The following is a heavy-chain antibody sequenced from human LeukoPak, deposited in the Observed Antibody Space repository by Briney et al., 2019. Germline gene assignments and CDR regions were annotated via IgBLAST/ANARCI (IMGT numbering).Heavy chain of an antibody. CDR1: GFTFSSYA. V-gene: IGHV3-30-3*01. CDR2: ISYDGSNK. D-gene: IGHD5-18*01. Sequence: GGSLRLSCAASGFTFSSYAMSWVRQAPGKGLEWVAVISYDGSNKYYADSVKGRFTISRDNSKNTLYLQMNSLRAEDTAVYYCARVEGIQLWLLGYYYGMDVWGQGTTVTVSS. J-gene: IGHJ6*02. CDR3: ARVEGIQLWLLGYYYGMDV.